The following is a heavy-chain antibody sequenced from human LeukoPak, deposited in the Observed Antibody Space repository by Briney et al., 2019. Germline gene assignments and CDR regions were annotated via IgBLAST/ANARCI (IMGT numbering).Heavy chain of an antibody. CDR3: ARDRSSLYSSSWYVNWFDP. CDR1: GFTFSSYA. Sequence: GGSLRLSCAASGFTFSSYAMHWVRQAPGKGLEWVAVISYDGSNKYYADSVKGRFTISRDNSKNTLYLQVNSLRAEDTAVYYCARDRSSLYSSSWYVNWFDPWGQGTLVTVSS. V-gene: IGHV3-30-3*01. J-gene: IGHJ5*02. D-gene: IGHD6-13*01. CDR2: ISYDGSNK.